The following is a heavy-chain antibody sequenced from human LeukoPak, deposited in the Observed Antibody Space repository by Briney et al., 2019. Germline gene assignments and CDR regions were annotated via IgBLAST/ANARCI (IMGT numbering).Heavy chain of an antibody. CDR2: LSYDGSA. CDR3: ARGTGPLVYYYYNMDG. J-gene: IGHJ6*03. D-gene: IGHD4-17*01. V-gene: IGHV4-39*07. Sequence: PSETLSLTCTVSGASITSKAYFWGWIRRPPGKGLEWVGTLSYDGSAYYNTSLRSRVTISVDTSKSQFSLKLSSVTAADTAVYYCARGTGPLVYYYYNMDGWGKGTTVTVSS. CDR1: GASITSKAYF.